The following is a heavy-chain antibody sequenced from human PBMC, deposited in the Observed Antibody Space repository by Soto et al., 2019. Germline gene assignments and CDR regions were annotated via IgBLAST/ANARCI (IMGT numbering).Heavy chain of an antibody. CDR3: ARSVAVPGAHIDY. D-gene: IGHD6-19*01. V-gene: IGHV4-61*01. J-gene: IGHJ4*02. Sequence: SETLSLTCTVSGGSVSSGSYYWSWIRQPPGKGLEWIGYIYYSGSTNYNPSLKSRVSISVDTSKNEFSLRLSSVTAADTAVYFCARSVAVPGAHIDYWGQGTQVTVSS. CDR1: GGSVSSGSYY. CDR2: IYYSGST.